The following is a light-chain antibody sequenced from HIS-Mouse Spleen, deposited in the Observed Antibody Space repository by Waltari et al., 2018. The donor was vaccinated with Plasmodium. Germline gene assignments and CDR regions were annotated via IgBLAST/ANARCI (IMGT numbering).Light chain of an antibody. CDR1: QDISNY. CDR2: DAS. Sequence: DIQMTQSPSSLSASVGDRVTITCQASQDISNYLNWYQQKPGKAPKLLIYDASNLETGVPSRFSGSGSGTDFTLTISSLQPEDIATYYCRQYDNLPYTFGQGTKLEIK. CDR3: RQYDNLPYT. V-gene: IGKV1-33*01. J-gene: IGKJ2*01.